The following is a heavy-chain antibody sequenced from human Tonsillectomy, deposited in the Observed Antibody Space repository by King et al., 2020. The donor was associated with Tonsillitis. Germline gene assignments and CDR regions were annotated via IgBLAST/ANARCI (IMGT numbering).Heavy chain of an antibody. D-gene: IGHD3-10*01. CDR1: GGSINTGAYS. Sequence: QLQESGPGLVKSSQTLSLTCAVSGGSINTGAYSWSWIRQPPGKGLEWIGYRHYSGSTYYNPSLKSRIIISVDTSKNQFSLKLSSVTAADTAVYYCARASGSGSYDYWGQGTLVTVSS. V-gene: IGHV4-30-4*07. J-gene: IGHJ4*02. CDR2: RHYSGST. CDR3: ARASGSGSYDY.